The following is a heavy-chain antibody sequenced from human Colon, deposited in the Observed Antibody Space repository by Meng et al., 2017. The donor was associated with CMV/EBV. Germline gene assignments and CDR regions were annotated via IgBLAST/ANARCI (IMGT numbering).Heavy chain of an antibody. CDR3: AAEGEGAHGYYYYGMDV. J-gene: IGHJ6*02. Sequence: ASVKVSCKASGYTFTGYYMHWVRQAPGQGLEWMGWINPNSGGTNYAQKFQGRVTMTRDTSISTAYMELSRLRSEDTAVYYCAAEGEGAHGYYYYGMDVWGQGTTVTVSS. D-gene: IGHD1-26*01. V-gene: IGHV1-2*02. CDR1: GYTFTGYY. CDR2: INPNSGGT.